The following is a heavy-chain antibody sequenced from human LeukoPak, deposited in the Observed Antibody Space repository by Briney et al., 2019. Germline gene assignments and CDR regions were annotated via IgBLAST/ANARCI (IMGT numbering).Heavy chain of an antibody. CDR1: GFTFDDYG. J-gene: IGHJ5*02. D-gene: IGHD2-2*01. CDR3: ASWWDYCSSTSYPNWLDP. Sequence: GGSLRLSCAASGFTFDDYGMSWVRQAPGKGLEWVSGINWNGGRTGYADSVKGRFTISRDNAKNSLYLQMNSLRAEDTALYYCASWWDYCSSTSYPNWLDPWGQGTVVTVSS. CDR2: INWNGGRT. V-gene: IGHV3-20*04.